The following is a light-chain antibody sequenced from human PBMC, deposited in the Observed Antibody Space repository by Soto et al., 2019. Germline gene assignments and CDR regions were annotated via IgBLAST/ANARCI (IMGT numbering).Light chain of an antibody. V-gene: IGKV1-9*01. J-gene: IGKJ5*01. CDR1: QGISSY. CDR3: HHLNSYPHT. CDR2: AAS. Sequence: DLQLTQSPSFLSASVGDRVTITCRASQGISSYLAWYQQIPGKAPNLLIYAASTLQSGVPSRFSGSGSGTEFTLTISSLQPEDFATYYCHHLNSYPHTCGQGTRLEMK.